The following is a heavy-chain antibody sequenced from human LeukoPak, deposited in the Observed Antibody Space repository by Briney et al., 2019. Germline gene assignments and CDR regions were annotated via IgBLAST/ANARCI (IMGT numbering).Heavy chain of an antibody. V-gene: IGHV4-34*01. CDR2: INHSGST. CDR3: ARGRTATVTTEKYYFDY. CDR1: GVSFSGYY. J-gene: IGHJ4*02. Sequence: SETLSLTCAVYGVSFSGYYWSWIRQPPGKGLEWIGEINHSGSTNYNPSLKGRVTISVDTSKNQFSLKLSSVTAADTAVYYCARGRTATVTTEKYYFDYWGQGTLVTVSS. D-gene: IGHD4-17*01.